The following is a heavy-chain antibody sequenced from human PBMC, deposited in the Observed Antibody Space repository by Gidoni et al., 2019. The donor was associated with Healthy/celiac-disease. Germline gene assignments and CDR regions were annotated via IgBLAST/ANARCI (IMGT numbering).Heavy chain of an antibody. CDR1: GGSIRRGDYY. Sequence: QVQLQESGPGLVKPSPTLSLPCPVSGGSIRRGDYYWSWIRQPPGKGLEWIGYIYYSGSTYYNPSLKSRVTISVDTSKNQFSLKLSSVTAADTAVYYCARGAAAALVGATCSLWGQGTLVTVSS. CDR2: IYYSGST. J-gene: IGHJ4*02. V-gene: IGHV4-30-4*01. CDR3: ARGAAAALVGATCSL. D-gene: IGHD1-26*01.